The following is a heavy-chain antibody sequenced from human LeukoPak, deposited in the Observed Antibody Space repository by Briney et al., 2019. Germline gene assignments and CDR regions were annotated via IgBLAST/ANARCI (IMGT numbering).Heavy chain of an antibody. CDR1: GFTFSSYS. D-gene: IGHD6-19*01. J-gene: IGHJ4*02. CDR3: AIGPSRIAVAGTREPYFDY. V-gene: IGHV3-21*01. CDR2: ISSSSSYI. Sequence: GGSRRLSCAASGFTFSSYSMNWVRQAPGKGLEWVSSISSSSSYIYYADSVKGRFTISRDNAKNSLYLQMNSLRAEDTAVYYCAIGPSRIAVAGTREPYFDYWGQGTLVTVSS.